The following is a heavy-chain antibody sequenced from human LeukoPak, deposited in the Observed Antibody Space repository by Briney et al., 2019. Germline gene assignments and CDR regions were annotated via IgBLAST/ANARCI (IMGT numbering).Heavy chain of an antibody. Sequence: GGSLRLSCAASGFTFSSYWMSWVRQAPGKGLEWVANINKDGGEKYYVDSVKGRFTISRDNAKNSLYLQMNSLRADDTAVYYCVKDSPPRYSGSPPAYWGQGTLVTISS. CDR1: GFTFSSYW. V-gene: IGHV3-7*03. D-gene: IGHD1-26*01. CDR2: INKDGGEK. CDR3: VKDSPPRYSGSPPAY. J-gene: IGHJ4*02.